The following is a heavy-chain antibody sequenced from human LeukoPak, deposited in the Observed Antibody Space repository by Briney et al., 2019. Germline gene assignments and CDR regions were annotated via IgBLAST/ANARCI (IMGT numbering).Heavy chain of an antibody. Sequence: GDSLKISCKGSGYTFPSYWIGWVRQTPGKGLEWMGIIYPGDSDTRHSPTFQGQVTISADKSISTAYLQWSSLKASDTAMYYCARLPAAYPAYNWFDPWGQGTLVTVSS. V-gene: IGHV5-51*01. CDR1: GYTFPSYW. CDR3: ARLPAAYPAYNWFDP. J-gene: IGHJ5*02. D-gene: IGHD2-2*01. CDR2: IYPGDSDT.